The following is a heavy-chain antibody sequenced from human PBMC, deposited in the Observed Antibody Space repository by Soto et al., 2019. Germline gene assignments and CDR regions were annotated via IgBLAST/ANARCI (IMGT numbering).Heavy chain of an antibody. D-gene: IGHD1-1*01. V-gene: IGHV3-30-3*01. CDR3: ARDRGRTDYYAMDV. Sequence: QVRLLESGGGVVLPGRSLRLSCAAPGFAFSVYAMHWVRQAPGKGLEWVSLISYDGSDKYYADSVKGRFTISRDNSKSTLYLQMSSLRADDTAVYFCARDRGRTDYYAMDVWGQGTTVTVSS. CDR1: GFAFSVYA. J-gene: IGHJ6*02. CDR2: ISYDGSDK.